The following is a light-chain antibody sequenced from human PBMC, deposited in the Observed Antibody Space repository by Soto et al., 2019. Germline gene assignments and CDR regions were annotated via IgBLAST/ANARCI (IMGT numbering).Light chain of an antibody. J-gene: IGKJ1*01. CDR1: QSISSY. CDR3: QESYSTPRT. V-gene: IGKV1-39*01. CDR2: AAS. Sequence: DIQMTQSPSSLSASVRDRVTITCRASQSISSYLNWYQQKPGKAPKLLIYAASSFQSGVPSRFSGSGSGTDFTRTMRGLQAEDFATYYCQESYSTPRTFCQATKVEIK.